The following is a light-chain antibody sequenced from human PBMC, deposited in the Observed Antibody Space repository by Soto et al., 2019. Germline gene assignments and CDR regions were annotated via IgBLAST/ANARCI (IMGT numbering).Light chain of an antibody. J-gene: IGKJ1*01. CDR1: QTISSW. CDR3: QHYNSYSEA. CDR2: KAS. Sequence: DIQMTQSPSTPSGSVGDRVTITCRASQTISSWLAWYQQKPGKAPKLLIYKASTLKSGVPLRFSGSGSGTEFTLTISSLQPDDFATYYCQHYNSYSEAFGQGTKVDIK. V-gene: IGKV1-5*03.